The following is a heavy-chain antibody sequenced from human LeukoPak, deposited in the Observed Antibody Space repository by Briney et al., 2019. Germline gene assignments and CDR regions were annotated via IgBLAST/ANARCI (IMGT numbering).Heavy chain of an antibody. D-gene: IGHD3-22*01. V-gene: IGHV4-59*01. CDR2: TYYSGST. CDR1: GGSISSYY. CDR3: AREGGYYDSSGYSGLGY. Sequence: SETLSLTCTVSGGSISSYYWSWIRQPPGKGLEWIGYTYYSGSTNYNPSLKSRVTISVDTSKNQFSLKLSSVTAADTAVYYCAREGGYYDSSGYSGLGYWGQGTLVTVSS. J-gene: IGHJ4*02.